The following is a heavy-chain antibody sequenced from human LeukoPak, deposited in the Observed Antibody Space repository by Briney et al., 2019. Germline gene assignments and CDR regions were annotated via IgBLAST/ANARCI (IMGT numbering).Heavy chain of an antibody. D-gene: IGHD4-17*01. CDR2: ISYDGSNK. CDR3: ARDRADYGDYVRDVLDP. V-gene: IGHV3-30-3*01. CDR1: GFTFSSYA. Sequence: GGSLRLSCAASGFTFSSYAMHWVRQAPGKGLEWVAVISYDGSNKYYADSVKGRFTISRDNAKNSLYLQMNSLRAEDTAVYYCARDRADYGDYVRDVLDPWGQGTLVTVSS. J-gene: IGHJ5*02.